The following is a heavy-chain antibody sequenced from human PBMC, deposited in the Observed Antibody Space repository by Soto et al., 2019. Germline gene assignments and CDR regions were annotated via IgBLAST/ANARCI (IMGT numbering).Heavy chain of an antibody. V-gene: IGHV3-33*01. CDR3: ARGKLLLWAWYFDL. Sequence: PGGSLRLSCAASGFTFSSYGMHWVRQAPGKGLEWVAVIWYDGSNKYYADSAKGRFTISRDNSKSTLYLQMNSLRAEDTAVYYCARGKLLLWAWYFDLWGRGTLVTVYS. J-gene: IGHJ2*01. CDR1: GFTFSSYG. CDR2: IWYDGSNK. D-gene: IGHD2-15*01.